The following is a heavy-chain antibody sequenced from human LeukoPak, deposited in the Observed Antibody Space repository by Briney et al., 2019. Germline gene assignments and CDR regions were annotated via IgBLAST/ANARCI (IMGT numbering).Heavy chain of an antibody. D-gene: IGHD3-9*01. CDR3: ASVSFAEITIFNWFDP. CDR2: IYTSGST. V-gene: IGHV4-61*02. Sequence: PSETLSLTCTVSGGSISSGSYYWSWIRQPAGKGLEWSGRIYTSGSTYYNPSLKSRVTISVDTSKNQFSLKLSSVTAADTAVYYCASVSFAEITIFNWFDPWGQGTLVTVSS. CDR1: GGSISSGSYY. J-gene: IGHJ5*02.